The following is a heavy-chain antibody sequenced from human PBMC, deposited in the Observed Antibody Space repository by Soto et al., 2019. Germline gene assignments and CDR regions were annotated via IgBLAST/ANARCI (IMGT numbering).Heavy chain of an antibody. CDR1: GGSFSGYY. V-gene: IGHV4-34*01. D-gene: IGHD5-18*01. J-gene: IGHJ6*02. Sequence: PSETLSLTYAVYGGSFSGYYWSWIRQPPGKGLEWIGEINHSGSTNYNPSLKSRVTISVDTSKNQFSLKLSSVTAADTAVYYCARGNGYSYGPGWYYYYYGMDVWGQGTTVTVSS. CDR2: INHSGST. CDR3: ARGNGYSYGPGWYYYYYGMDV.